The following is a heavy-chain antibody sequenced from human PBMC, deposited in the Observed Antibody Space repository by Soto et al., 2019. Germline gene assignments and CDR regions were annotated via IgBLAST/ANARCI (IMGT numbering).Heavy chain of an antibody. Sequence: GGSLRLSCAASGFTFSSYGMHWVRQAPGKGLEWVAVISYDGSNKYYADSVKGRFTISRDNSKNTLYLQMNSLRAEDTAVYYCAKAREAGTHQPQCDYWGQGTLVTVSS. J-gene: IGHJ4*02. CDR3: AKAREAGTHQPQCDY. V-gene: IGHV3-30*18. CDR2: ISYDGSNK. D-gene: IGHD6-19*01. CDR1: GFTFSSYG.